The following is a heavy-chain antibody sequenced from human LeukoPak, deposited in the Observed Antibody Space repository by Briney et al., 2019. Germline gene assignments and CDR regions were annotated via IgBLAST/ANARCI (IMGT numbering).Heavy chain of an antibody. Sequence: GGSLRLSCAASGFTFSSYGMHWVRQAPGKGLEWVAVISYDGSNKYHADSVKGRFTISRDNSKNTLYLHMNSLRAEDTAVYYCAKGKGAGSGWYGNYFDYWAREPWSPSPQ. D-gene: IGHD6-19*01. V-gene: IGHV3-30*18. CDR1: GFTFSSYG. CDR2: ISYDGSNK. J-gene: IGHJ4*02. CDR3: AKGKGAGSGWYGNYFDY.